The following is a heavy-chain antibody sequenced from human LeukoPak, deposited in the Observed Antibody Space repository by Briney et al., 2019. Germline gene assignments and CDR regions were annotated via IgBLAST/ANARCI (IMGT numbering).Heavy chain of an antibody. J-gene: IGHJ4*02. CDR2: INAGNGNT. CDR3: AREVGRGYSYGADY. V-gene: IGHV1-3*01. Sequence: GASVKVSCKASGYTFTSYAMHWVRQAPGQRLEWMGWINAGNGNTKYSQKFQGRVTITRDTSASTAYMELSSLRSEDTAVYYCAREVGRGYSYGADYWGQGTLVAVSS. D-gene: IGHD5-18*01. CDR1: GYTFTSYA.